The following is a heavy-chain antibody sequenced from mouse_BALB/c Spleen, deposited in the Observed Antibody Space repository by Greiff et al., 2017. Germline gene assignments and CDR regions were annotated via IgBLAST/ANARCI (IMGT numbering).Heavy chain of an antibody. CDR1: GYTFTDYE. Sequence: VKLMESGAELVRPGASVTLSCKASGYTFTDYEMHWVKQTPVHGLEWIGAIDPETGGTAYNQKFKGKATLTADKSSSTAYMELRSLTSEDSAVYYCTRSDGDYWGQGTSVTVSS. CDR2: IDPETGGT. V-gene: IGHV1-15*01. J-gene: IGHJ4*01. CDR3: TRSDGDY.